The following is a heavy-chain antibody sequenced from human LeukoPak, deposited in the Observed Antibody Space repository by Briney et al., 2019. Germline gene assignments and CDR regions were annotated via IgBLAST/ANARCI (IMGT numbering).Heavy chain of an antibody. CDR1: GFTFSSHG. CDR2: IWYDGSHR. Sequence: PGRSLRLSCVASGFTFSSHGMHWVRQAPGKGLEWVAAIWYDGSHRYYPDSVKGRFTISRDNSKNTLFLQMDSLRVGDTAVYYCVRDNAAADGALDYWGQRSLVTVSS. CDR3: VRDNAAADGALDY. V-gene: IGHV3-33*01. J-gene: IGHJ4*02. D-gene: IGHD5-24*01.